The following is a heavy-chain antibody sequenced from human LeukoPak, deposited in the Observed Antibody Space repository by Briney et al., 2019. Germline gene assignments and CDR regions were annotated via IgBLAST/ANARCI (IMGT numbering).Heavy chain of an antibody. J-gene: IGHJ6*03. CDR2: ISSSSSYI. D-gene: IGHD2-2*01. CDR1: GFTFSSYS. CDR3: ARDREYQLLHYYYYYMDV. V-gene: IGHV3-21*01. Sequence: GGSLRLSCAASGFTFSSYSMNWVRQAPGKGLEWGSSISSSSSYIYYADSVKGRFTISRDNAKNSLYLQMNSLRAEDTAVYYCARDREYQLLHYYYYYMDVWGKGTTVTVSS.